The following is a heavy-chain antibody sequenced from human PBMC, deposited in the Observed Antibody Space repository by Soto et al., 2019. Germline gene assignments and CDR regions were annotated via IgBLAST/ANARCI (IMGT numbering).Heavy chain of an antibody. CDR3: AKDVMYYYGSGSYYGMDV. D-gene: IGHD3-10*01. CDR1: GFTFSSYG. CDR2: ISYDGSNK. J-gene: IGHJ6*02. Sequence: GGSLRLSCAASGFTFSSYGMHWVRQAPGKGLEWVAVISYDGSNKYYADSVKGRFTISRDNSKNTLYLQMNSLRAEDTAVYYCAKDVMYYYGSGSYYGMDVWGQGTTVTVSS. V-gene: IGHV3-30*18.